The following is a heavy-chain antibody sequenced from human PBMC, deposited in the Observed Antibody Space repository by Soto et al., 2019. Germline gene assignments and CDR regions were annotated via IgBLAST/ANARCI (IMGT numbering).Heavy chain of an antibody. Sequence: EVQLLESGGGLVQPGGSLRLSCAASGFTFGSYAMSWVRQAPGKGLEWVSSIGAGYGTYYADAVKGRFTISRDNSKNKLYLQMNSLRAEDTAIYYCATPYSSSWFSPFDYWGQGSLVTVSS. J-gene: IGHJ4*02. D-gene: IGHD6-13*01. CDR2: IGAGYGT. CDR1: GFTFGSYA. CDR3: ATPYSSSWFSPFDY. V-gene: IGHV3-23*01.